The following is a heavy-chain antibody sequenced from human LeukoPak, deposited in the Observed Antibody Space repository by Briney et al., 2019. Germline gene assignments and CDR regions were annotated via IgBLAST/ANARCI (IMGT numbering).Heavy chain of an antibody. CDR1: GFTFSSYE. V-gene: IGHV3-43*02. D-gene: IGHD1-26*01. J-gene: IGHJ4*02. CDR2: ISGDGTGT. Sequence: GGSLRLSCAASGFTFSSYEMNWVRQAPGKGLEWVSLISGDGTGTYYADSVKGRFTISRDNRKNSLYLQMNSLRTEDTALYYCAKDNFGSGSYFDNWGQGTLVTVSS. CDR3: AKDNFGSGSYFDN.